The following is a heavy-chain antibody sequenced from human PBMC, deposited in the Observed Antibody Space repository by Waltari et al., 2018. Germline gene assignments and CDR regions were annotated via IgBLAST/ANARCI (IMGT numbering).Heavy chain of an antibody. CDR1: GFTFTTYP. D-gene: IGHD3-16*01. J-gene: IGHJ6*02. Sequence: EVQLVESGGGLVKPGGSLRLSCAPSGFTFTTYPMHWVRQAPGKGLEWVSSISSTSSYIYYADSVKGRFTISRDNAKNSLYLQMNSLRGEDTAVYYCAKDRISTSYYYYYHMDVWGQGTTVTVSS. CDR3: AKDRISTSYYYYYHMDV. CDR2: ISSTSSYI. V-gene: IGHV3-21*01.